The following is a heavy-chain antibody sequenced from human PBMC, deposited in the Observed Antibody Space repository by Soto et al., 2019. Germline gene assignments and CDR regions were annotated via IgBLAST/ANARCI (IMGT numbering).Heavy chain of an antibody. Sequence: SETLSLTCTVSGGSISSYYWSWIRQPPGKGLEWIGYIYYSGSTNYNPSLKSRVTISVDTSKNQFSLKLSSVTAADTAVYYCARLTIFELGGWFDPWGQGTLVTVSS. D-gene: IGHD3-3*01. V-gene: IGHV4-59*01. CDR1: GGSISSYY. CDR2: IYYSGST. CDR3: ARLTIFELGGWFDP. J-gene: IGHJ5*02.